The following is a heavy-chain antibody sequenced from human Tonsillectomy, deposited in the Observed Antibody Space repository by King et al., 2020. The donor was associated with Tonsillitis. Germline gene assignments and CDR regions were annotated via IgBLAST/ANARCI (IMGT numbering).Heavy chain of an antibody. CDR2: VSGRGGGT. J-gene: IGHJ4*02. Sequence: VQLVESGGDLVQPGGSLRLSCAASGFTFISYAMNWGRQAPGKVLEWVSAVSGRGGGTYYADSVKGRFTISRDNSKNTLYLQMNSLRAEDTAVYYCAKEDLGFPQYYFDYWGQGTLVTVSS. CDR3: AKEDLGFPQYYFDY. V-gene: IGHV3-23*04. CDR1: GFTFISYA.